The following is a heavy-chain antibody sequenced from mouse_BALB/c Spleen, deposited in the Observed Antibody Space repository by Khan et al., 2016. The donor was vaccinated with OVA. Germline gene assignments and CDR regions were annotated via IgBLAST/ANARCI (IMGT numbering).Heavy chain of an antibody. CDR3: AREGNYYFDY. V-gene: IGHV1S135*01. CDR2: INPYNGGT. Sequence: VQLQQPGPELEKPGASVKLSCKASGYSFTGYNMNWVKQSPGKSLEWIGNINPYNGGTSYNQKLKGKATMTVDKSSRTAYMQLKSMTSEDSAVYDGAREGNYYFDYWGQGTTLAVSS. D-gene: IGHD2-1*01. CDR1: GYSFTGYN. J-gene: IGHJ2*01.